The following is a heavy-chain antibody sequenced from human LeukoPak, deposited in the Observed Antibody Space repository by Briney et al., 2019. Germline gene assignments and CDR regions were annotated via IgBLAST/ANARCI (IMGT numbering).Heavy chain of an antibody. CDR2: IYADFDNT. V-gene: IGHV3-53*01. CDR1: GFTVSGDY. CDR3: ARALNRHIGAFEY. D-gene: IGHD4/OR15-4a*01. Sequence: GXXRLXCAVSGFTVSGDYMSWVRQAPGKGVEWVSVIYADFDNTDYADSVKGRFTISRDNTKNTLYLHMNSLRVEDTATYFCARALNRHIGAFEYWGQGALVTVSS. J-gene: IGHJ4*02.